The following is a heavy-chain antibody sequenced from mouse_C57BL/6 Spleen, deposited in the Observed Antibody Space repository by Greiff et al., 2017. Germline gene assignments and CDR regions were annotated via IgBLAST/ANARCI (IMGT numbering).Heavy chain of an antibody. CDR2: IYPRDGST. Sequence: QVQLKQSGPELVKPGASVKLSCKASGYTFTSYDINWVKQRPGQGLEWIGWIYPRDGSTKYNEKFKGKATLTVDTSSSTAYMELHSLTSEDSAVYFCARITTVVYWYFDVWGTGTTVIVSS. CDR1: GYTFTSYD. V-gene: IGHV1-85*01. J-gene: IGHJ1*03. D-gene: IGHD1-1*01. CDR3: ARITTVVYWYFDV.